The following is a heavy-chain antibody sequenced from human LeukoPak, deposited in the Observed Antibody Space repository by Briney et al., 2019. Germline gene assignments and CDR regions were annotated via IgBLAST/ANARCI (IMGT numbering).Heavy chain of an antibody. V-gene: IGHV3-9*01. J-gene: IGHJ4*02. CDR3: ARGSLVHYYGSGSYRIRAGFDS. CDR1: GFNLEDYA. Sequence: PGGSLRLSCAASGFNLEDYAMHWVRHAPGKGVERGSGISWNSGSISYGDSVKGRFTISRDNAKNTLYLQLNSLRAEDTAAYYCARGSLVHYYGSGSYRIRAGFDSWGQGTLVTVSS. D-gene: IGHD3-10*01. CDR2: ISWNSGSI.